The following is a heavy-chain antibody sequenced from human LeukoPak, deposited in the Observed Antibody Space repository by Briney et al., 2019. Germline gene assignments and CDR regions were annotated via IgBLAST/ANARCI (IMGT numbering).Heavy chain of an antibody. V-gene: IGHV1-69*04. CDR3: ARVYCSSTSCYVNWFDP. CDR1: GGTFSSYA. CDR2: IIPILGIA. J-gene: IGHJ5*02. D-gene: IGHD2-2*01. Sequence: SVKVSCKASGGTFSSYAISWVRQAPGQGLEWMGRIIPILGIANYAQKFQGRVTITAVKSTSTAYMELSSLRSEDTAVYYCARVYCSSTSCYVNWFDPWGQGTLVTVSS.